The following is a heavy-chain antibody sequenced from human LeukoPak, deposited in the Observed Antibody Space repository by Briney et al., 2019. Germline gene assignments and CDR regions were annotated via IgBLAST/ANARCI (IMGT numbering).Heavy chain of an antibody. CDR3: ASKAEYYGSGCYYNY. CDR1: GFTFSSYW. Sequence: GGSLRLSCAASGFTFSSYWMSWVRLAPGKGLEWVANIKQDGSEKYYVDSVKGRFTISRDNAKNSLYLQMNSPRAEDTAVYCCASKAEYYGSGCYYNYWGQGTLVTVSS. V-gene: IGHV3-7*01. J-gene: IGHJ4*02. D-gene: IGHD3-10*01. CDR2: IKQDGSEK.